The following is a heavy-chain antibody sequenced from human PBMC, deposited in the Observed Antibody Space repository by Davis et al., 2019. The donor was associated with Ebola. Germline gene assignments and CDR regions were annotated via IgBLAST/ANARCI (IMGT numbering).Heavy chain of an antibody. D-gene: IGHD5-18*01. Sequence: GESLKISCAASGFIFSSYVMSWVRQAPGKGLEWVSTLGLSADTYYADSVKGRFTISRDNSKNTLYLQMNSLRAEDTAVYYCAKDGWAYSYGTDYWGQGTLVTVSS. CDR2: LGLSADT. CDR3: AKDGWAYSYGTDY. J-gene: IGHJ4*02. CDR1: GFIFSSYV. V-gene: IGHV3-23*01.